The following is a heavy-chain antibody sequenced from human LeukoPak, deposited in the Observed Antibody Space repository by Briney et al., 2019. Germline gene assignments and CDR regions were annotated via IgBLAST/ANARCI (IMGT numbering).Heavy chain of an antibody. CDR2: ISSSSYI. J-gene: IGHJ3*02. CDR1: GFTFSSYS. V-gene: IGHV3-21*01. D-gene: IGHD6-25*01. Sequence: GGSLRLSCAASGFTFSSYSMNWVRQAPGKGLEWVSSISSSSYIYYADSVKGRFTISRDNAKNSLYLQMNSLRAEDTAVYYCARQKAAATWYPQGAFDIWGQGTMVTVSS. CDR3: ARQKAAATWYPQGAFDI.